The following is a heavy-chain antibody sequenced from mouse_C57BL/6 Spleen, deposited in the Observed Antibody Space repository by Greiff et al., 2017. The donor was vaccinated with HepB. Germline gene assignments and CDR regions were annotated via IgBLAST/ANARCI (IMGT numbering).Heavy chain of an antibody. Sequence: EVMLVESEGGLVQPGSSMKLSCTASGFTFSDYYMAWVRQVPEKGLEWVANINYDGSSTYYLDSLKSHFIISRDNAKNILYLQMSSLKSEDTATYYCTRKGTGNWYFDVWGTGTTVTVSS. J-gene: IGHJ1*03. V-gene: IGHV5-16*01. CDR2: INYDGSST. CDR3: TRKGTGNWYFDV. D-gene: IGHD4-1*01. CDR1: GFTFSDYY.